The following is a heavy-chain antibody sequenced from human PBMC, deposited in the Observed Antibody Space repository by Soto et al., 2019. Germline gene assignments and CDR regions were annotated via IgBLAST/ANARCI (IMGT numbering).Heavy chain of an antibody. V-gene: IGHV1-69*01. CDR2: IIPIFGTA. D-gene: IGHD3-3*01. CDR1: GGTFSSYA. Sequence: QVQLVQSGAEVKKPGSSVKVSCKASGGTFSSYAISWVRQAPGQGLEWMGGIIPIFGTAKYAQKFQGRVTMTADESTSIAYMELSSLRSDDTAVYYCARHQSPGVRFVEWLKNDNYGMDVWGQGTTVTVSS. J-gene: IGHJ6*02. CDR3: ARHQSPGVRFVEWLKNDNYGMDV.